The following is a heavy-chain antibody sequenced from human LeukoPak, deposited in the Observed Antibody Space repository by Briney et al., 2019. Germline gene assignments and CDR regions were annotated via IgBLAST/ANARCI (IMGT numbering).Heavy chain of an antibody. CDR3: ARDGEYFDWLFTV. D-gene: IGHD3-9*01. CDR1: GGSFSGYY. CDR2: INHSGST. V-gene: IGHV4-34*01. J-gene: IGHJ3*01. Sequence: SETLSLTCAVYGGSFSGYYCSWIRQPPGKGLEWIGEINHSGSTNYNPSLKSRVPISSDTSKNQFSLKLSSVTAAGTAVYYCARDGEYFDWLFTVWGQGTMVTVSS.